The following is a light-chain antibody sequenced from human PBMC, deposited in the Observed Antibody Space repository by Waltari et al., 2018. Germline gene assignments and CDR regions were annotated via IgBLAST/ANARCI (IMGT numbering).Light chain of an antibody. CDR2: GAS. V-gene: IGKV3-20*01. J-gene: IGKJ3*01. CDR3: QQYFSIPLT. Sequence: ENVLTQSPGTLSLSPGERATLSCRASQSVSSSYLAWYQQKPGQAPRLLIYGASSRATGIPDRFSGSGSGTDFTLTISRLQAEDVAVYYCQQYFSIPLTFGPGTKVDIK. CDR1: QSVSSSY.